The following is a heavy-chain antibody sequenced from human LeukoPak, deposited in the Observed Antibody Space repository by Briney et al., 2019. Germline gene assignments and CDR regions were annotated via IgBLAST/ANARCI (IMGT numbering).Heavy chain of an antibody. CDR3: ARVWNYYDSSGYYLGSSFDY. J-gene: IGHJ4*02. D-gene: IGHD3-22*01. Sequence: ASVKVSCKASGYTFTSYGISWVRQAPGQGLEWMGWISVYNGNTNYAQNLQGRVTMTTDTSTSTAYMELRSLRSDDTAVYHCARVWNYYDSSGYYLGSSFDYWGQGTLVTVSS. V-gene: IGHV1-18*01. CDR2: ISVYNGNT. CDR1: GYTFTSYG.